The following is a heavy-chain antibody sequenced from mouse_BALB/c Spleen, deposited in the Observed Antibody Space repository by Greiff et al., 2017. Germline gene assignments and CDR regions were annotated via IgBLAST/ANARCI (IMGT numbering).Heavy chain of an antibody. V-gene: IGHV7-3*02. CDR2: IRNKANGYTT. CDR3: ARDRYEFAY. D-gene: IGHD2-14*01. J-gene: IGHJ3*01. CDR1: GFTFTDYY. Sequence: EVQRVESGGGFVQPGGSLRLSCATSGFTFTDYYMSWVRQPPGKALEWLGFIRNKANGYTTEYSASVKGRFTISRDNSQSILYLQMNTLRAEDSATYYCARDRYEFAYWGQGTLVTVSA.